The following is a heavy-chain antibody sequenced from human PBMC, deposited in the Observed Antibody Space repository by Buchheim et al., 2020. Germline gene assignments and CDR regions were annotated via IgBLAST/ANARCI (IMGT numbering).Heavy chain of an antibody. CDR1: GFTFKTYE. V-gene: IGHV3-48*03. J-gene: IGHJ4*02. CDR3: ARDPGSDILTGSDPGLDF. Sequence: EVQLVESGGGLVQPGGSLRLSCAASGFTFKTYEMNWVRQAPGKGLEWVSYISTRATTKYYADSVKGRFSISRDNAKSILYLQMNSLRAEDTAVYYCARDPGSDILTGSDPGLDFWGLGTL. CDR2: ISTRATTK. D-gene: IGHD3-9*01.